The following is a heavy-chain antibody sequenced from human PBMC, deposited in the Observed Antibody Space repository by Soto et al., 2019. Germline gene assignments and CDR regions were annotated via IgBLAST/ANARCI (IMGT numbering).Heavy chain of an antibody. D-gene: IGHD2-2*01. CDR2: IFSNDEK. J-gene: IGHJ5*02. Sequence: QVTLKESGPVVVKPTETLTLTCTVSGFSLSNARLGVSWIRQPPGKALEWLAHIFSNDEKSYSTSLRNRLTISKDPSKSQGVLTMTHMDPVDSGTYYCALIKDCSRTDCYLASFDPWGQGTLVTVSS. CDR1: GFSLSNARLG. CDR3: ALIKDCSRTDCYLASFDP. V-gene: IGHV2-26*01.